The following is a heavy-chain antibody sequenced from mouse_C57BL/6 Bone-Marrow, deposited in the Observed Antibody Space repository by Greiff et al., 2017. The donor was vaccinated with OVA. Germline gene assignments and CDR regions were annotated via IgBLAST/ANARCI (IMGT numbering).Heavy chain of an antibody. CDR1: GFSFNTYA. V-gene: IGHV10-1*01. CDR2: IRSKSNNYAT. Sequence: EVKLVESGGGLVQPKGSLKLSCAASGFSFNTYAMNWVRQAPGKGLEWVARIRSKSNNYATYYADSVKDRITISRDDSESTLYLKMNNLKTEDTAVYYCVGHDVYWYFDVWGRGTAITVTS. J-gene: IGHJ1*03. CDR3: VGHDVYWYFDV. D-gene: IGHD2-3*01.